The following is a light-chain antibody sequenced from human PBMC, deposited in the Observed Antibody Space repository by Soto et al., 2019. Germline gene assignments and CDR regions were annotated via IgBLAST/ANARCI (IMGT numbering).Light chain of an antibody. CDR3: CSYAGSTTAV. J-gene: IGLJ3*02. CDR2: EVN. Sequence: QSALTQPASVSGSPGQSITISCTGTSSDVGTYNLVSWYQQRPGKAPKLMIYEVNKRPSGVSNRFSGSKSGNTASLTISGLQAEDEADYSCCSYAGSTTAVFGGGTKLTVL. V-gene: IGLV2-23*02. CDR1: SSDVGTYNL.